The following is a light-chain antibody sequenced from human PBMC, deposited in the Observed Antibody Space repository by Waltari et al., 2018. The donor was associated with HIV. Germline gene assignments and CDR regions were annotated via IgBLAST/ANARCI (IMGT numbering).Light chain of an antibody. V-gene: IGLV1-40*01. J-gene: IGLJ2*01. CDR1: SSNIGAGYD. Sequence: QSVLTQPPSVSGAPGQRVTISCTGSSSNIGAGYDCPWSQQLPGTAPKLLIYANINRPSGVPDRFSGSKSGSSASLAITGLQAEDEAHYYCQSFDSSLTTSGVIFGGGTKLTVL. CDR2: ANI. CDR3: QSFDSSLTTSGVI.